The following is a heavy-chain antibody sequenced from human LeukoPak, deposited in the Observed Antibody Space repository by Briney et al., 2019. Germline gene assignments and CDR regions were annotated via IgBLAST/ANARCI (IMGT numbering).Heavy chain of an antibody. J-gene: IGHJ6*02. CDR2: ISGDGGSI. CDR1: GFIFDDYA. CDR3: AKDKGYFGSGSYYYYNYAMDV. D-gene: IGHD3-10*01. Sequence: PGGSLRLSCAASGFIFDDYAMHWVRQAPGKCLEWVSLISGDGGSIYYADSVKGRFTISRDNIKNSLYLQMNSLRTEDSALYYCAKDKGYFGSGSYYYYNYAMDVWGQGTTVTVSS. V-gene: IGHV3-43*02.